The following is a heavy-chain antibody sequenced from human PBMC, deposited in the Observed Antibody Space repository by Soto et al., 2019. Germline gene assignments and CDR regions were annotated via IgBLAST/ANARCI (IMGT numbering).Heavy chain of an antibody. J-gene: IGHJ4*02. CDR3: ARVSLRGVMFDY. CDR1: GGSFSAYY. D-gene: IGHD3-10*01. CDR2: INHSGST. Sequence: SETLSLTCAVYGGSFSAYYWTWIRQPPGTGLEWIGQINHSGSTNYNPSLKSRVTISVDKSKNQFSLKLSSVTAADTAVYYCARVSLRGVMFDYWGQGTLVTAPQ. V-gene: IGHV4-34*01.